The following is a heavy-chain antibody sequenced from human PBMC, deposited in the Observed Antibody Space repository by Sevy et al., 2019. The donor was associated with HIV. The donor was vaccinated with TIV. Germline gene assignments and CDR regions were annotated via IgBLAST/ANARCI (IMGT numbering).Heavy chain of an antibody. CDR3: ARGGDYYDSSGDGAFDI. J-gene: IGHJ3*02. CDR1: GYTFTGYY. CDR2: INPNSGGT. D-gene: IGHD3-22*01. V-gene: IGHV1-2*02. Sequence: ASVKVSCKASGYTFTGYYMHWVRQAPGQGLEWMGWINPNSGGTNYAQKFQVRVTMTRDTSISTAYIELSRLRSDDTAVYYCARGGDYYDSSGDGAFDIWGQGTMVTVSS.